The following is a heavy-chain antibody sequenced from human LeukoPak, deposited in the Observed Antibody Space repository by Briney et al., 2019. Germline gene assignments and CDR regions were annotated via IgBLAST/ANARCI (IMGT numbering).Heavy chain of an antibody. CDR2: IYHSGST. J-gene: IGHJ2*01. V-gene: IGHV4-38-2*02. D-gene: IGHD6-19*01. Sequence: PSQTLSLTCTVSGYSISSGYYWGWIRQPPGKGLEWIGSIYHSGSTYYNPSLKSRVTISVDTSKNQFSLKLSSVTAADTAVYYCARNKWLVWYFDLWGRGTLVTVSS. CDR3: ARNKWLVWYFDL. CDR1: GYSISSGYY.